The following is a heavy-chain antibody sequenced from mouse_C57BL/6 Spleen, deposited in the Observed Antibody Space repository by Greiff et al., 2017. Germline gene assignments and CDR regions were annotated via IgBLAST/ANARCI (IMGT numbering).Heavy chain of an antibody. V-gene: IGHV5-4*01. Sequence: EVQVVESGGGLVKPGGSLKLSCAASGFTFSSYAMSWVRQTPEKRLEWVATISDGGSYTYYPDNVKGRFTISRDNAKNNLYLQMSHLKSEDTAMYYCARERRGFDYWGQGTTLTVSS. CDR2: ISDGGSYT. J-gene: IGHJ2*01. CDR1: GFTFSSYA. CDR3: ARERRGFDY.